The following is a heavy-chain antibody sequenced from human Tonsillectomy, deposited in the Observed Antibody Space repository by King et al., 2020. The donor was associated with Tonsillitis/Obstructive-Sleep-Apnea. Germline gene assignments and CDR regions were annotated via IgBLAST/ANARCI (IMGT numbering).Heavy chain of an antibody. J-gene: IGHJ4*02. CDR3: VRDSRIVVPKVDFDY. CDR1: GFTFSSYW. Sequence: VQLVESGGGLVQPGGSLRLSCAASGFTFSSYWMHWVRHAPGKGLMWVAGIKSDGTSTTHADSVKGRFTISRDNAKNTLYLQMNSLRAEDTGVYYCVRDSRIVVPKVDFDYWGQGTLVTVSS. CDR2: IKSDGTST. D-gene: IGHD3-22*01. V-gene: IGHV3-74*01.